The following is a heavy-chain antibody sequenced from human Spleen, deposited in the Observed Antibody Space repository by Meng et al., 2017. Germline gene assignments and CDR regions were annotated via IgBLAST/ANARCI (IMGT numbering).Heavy chain of an antibody. Sequence: VRGVGSGGGVVQAGRSLRLSGAASGFNFSSYAMHWVRQAPGKGLEWVSVISYDGSNKYYADSVKGRFTISRDNSKNTLYLEMNSLRPEDTAVFYCARDTKAAGLAGGYFHYWGQGTLVTVSS. CDR3: ARDTKAAGLAGGYFHY. J-gene: IGHJ4*02. V-gene: IGHV3-30*03. CDR2: ISYDGSNK. CDR1: GFNFSSYA. D-gene: IGHD3-16*01.